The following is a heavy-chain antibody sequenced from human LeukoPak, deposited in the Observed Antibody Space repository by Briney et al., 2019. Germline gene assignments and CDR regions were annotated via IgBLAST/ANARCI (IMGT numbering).Heavy chain of an antibody. J-gene: IGHJ5*02. CDR3: ARGTITMVRGLIIRFNWFDP. V-gene: IGHV1-8*01. CDR2: MNPNSGNT. Sequence: ASVKVSCKASGYTFTSYDINWVRQAPGQGLEWMGWMNPNSGNTGSAQKFQGRDTMTRNTSISTAYMELSSLRSEDTAVYYCARGTITMVRGLIIRFNWFDPWGQGTLVTVSS. D-gene: IGHD3-10*01. CDR1: GYTFTSYD.